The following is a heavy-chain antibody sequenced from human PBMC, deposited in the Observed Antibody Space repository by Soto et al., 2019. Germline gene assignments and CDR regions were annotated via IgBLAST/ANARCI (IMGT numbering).Heavy chain of an antibody. CDR1: GFTFSSYS. J-gene: IGHJ3*02. CDR3: ARDYDTAFDI. CDR2: ISSSSSYI. V-gene: IGHV3-21*01. D-gene: IGHD3-16*01. Sequence: GGSLRLSCATSGFTFSSYSMNWVRQAPGKGLEWVSSISSSSSYIYYADSVKGRFTISRGNAKNSLYLQMNSLRAEDTAVYYCARDYDTAFDIWGQGTMVTVSS.